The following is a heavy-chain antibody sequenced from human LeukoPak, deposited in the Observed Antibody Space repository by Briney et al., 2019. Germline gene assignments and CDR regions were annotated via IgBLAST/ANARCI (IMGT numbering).Heavy chain of an antibody. CDR3: ARDGATVKFDP. V-gene: IGHV7-4-1*02. CDR1: GYTFTTYA. Sequence: GASVKVSCKASGYTFTTYALNWVRQAPGQGLEWMGWINTGNGIPTYAQGFTGRFVFSLDTSVSTAYLQISSLKTEDTAVYYCARDGATVKFDPWGQGTLVTVSS. D-gene: IGHD4-11*01. J-gene: IGHJ5*02. CDR2: INTGNGIP.